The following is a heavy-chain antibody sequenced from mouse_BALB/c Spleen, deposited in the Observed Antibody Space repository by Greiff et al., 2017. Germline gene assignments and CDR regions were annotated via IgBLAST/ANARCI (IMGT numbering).Heavy chain of an antibody. V-gene: IGHV1-80*01. D-gene: IGHD1-1*02. CDR2: IYPGDGDT. J-gene: IGHJ2*01. CDR1: GYAFSSYW. Sequence: QVQLQQSGAELVRPGSSVKISCKASGYAFSSYWMNWVKQRPGQGLEWIGQIYPGDGDTNYNGKFKGKATLTADKSSSTAYMQLSSLTSEDSAVYFCAREGYYGPYYFDYWGQGTTLTVSA. CDR3: AREGYYGPYYFDY.